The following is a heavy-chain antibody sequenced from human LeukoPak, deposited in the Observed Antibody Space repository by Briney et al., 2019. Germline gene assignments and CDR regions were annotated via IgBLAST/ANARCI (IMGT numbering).Heavy chain of an antibody. CDR2: INPNSGGT. J-gene: IGHJ6*03. CDR1: GYTFTGYY. Sequence: ASVKVSCKASGYTFTGYYMHWVRQAPGQGLEWMGWINPNSGGTNYAQKFQGRVTMTTDTSTSTAYMELRSLRSDDTAVYYCARALGCSSTSCFRVFDYYYYMDVWGKGTTVTVSS. D-gene: IGHD2-2*01. V-gene: IGHV1-2*02. CDR3: ARALGCSSTSCFRVFDYYYYMDV.